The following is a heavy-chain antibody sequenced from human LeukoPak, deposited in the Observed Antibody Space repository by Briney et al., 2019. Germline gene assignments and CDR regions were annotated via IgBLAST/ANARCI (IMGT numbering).Heavy chain of an antibody. Sequence: TGGSLGLSCAASRFTFSSYGVHWVRQAPGKGLEWVAVISYDGSNKYYADSVKGRFTITRDNSKNTVYLQLNSLRVEDTAVYYCAKDFERGGMIMYGGVIVRGIDYWGQGTLVTVSS. CDR1: RFTFSSYG. V-gene: IGHV3-30*18. J-gene: IGHJ4*02. D-gene: IGHD3-16*02. CDR2: ISYDGSNK. CDR3: AKDFERGGMIMYGGVIVRGIDY.